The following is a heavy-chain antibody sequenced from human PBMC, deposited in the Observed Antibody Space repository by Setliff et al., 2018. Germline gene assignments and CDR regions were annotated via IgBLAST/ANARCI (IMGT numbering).Heavy chain of an antibody. CDR1: GYIFTNFW. D-gene: IGHD6-19*01. CDR3: ARVIPVAGFAFDI. CDR2: IYPGDSDT. Sequence: PGESLTISCRGSGYIFTNFWTGWVRQMPGKGLEWMGLIYPGDSDTRYSPSFRGQVTISVDKSISTAYLKWSNLKASDTAIYYCARVIPVAGFAFDIWGQGTMVTVSS. J-gene: IGHJ3*02. V-gene: IGHV5-51*01.